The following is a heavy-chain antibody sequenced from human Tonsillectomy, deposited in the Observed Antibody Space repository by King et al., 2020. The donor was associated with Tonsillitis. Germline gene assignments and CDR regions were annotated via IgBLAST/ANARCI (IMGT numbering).Heavy chain of an antibody. CDR1: GFTFSNYA. D-gene: IGHD6-6*01. CDR3: ARGGDSRSSFYYGMDV. Sequence: HVQLVESGGGVVQPGRSLRLSCEASGFTFSNYAMHWVRQAPGKGLEWVAVILNDGNNKYEDSVKGRFTISRDKTKNTLHLQMNSLRAEDTAVYYCARGGDSRSSFYYGMDVWGQGTTVTVSS. CDR2: ILNDGNNK. V-gene: IGHV3-30*04. J-gene: IGHJ6*02.